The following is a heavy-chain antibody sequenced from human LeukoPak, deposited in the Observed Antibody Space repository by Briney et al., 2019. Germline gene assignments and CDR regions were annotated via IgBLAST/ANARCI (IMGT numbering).Heavy chain of an antibody. Sequence: PGGSLRLSCAASGFTFSSYAMHWVRQAPGKGLEWVAVISYDGSNKYYADSVKGRFTISRDNSKNTLYLQMNSLRAEDMAVYYCTRELRFLEWLPYYYYYYGMDVWGQGTTVTVSS. CDR1: GFTFSSYA. CDR2: ISYDGSNK. V-gene: IGHV3-30-3*01. CDR3: TRELRFLEWLPYYYYYYGMDV. D-gene: IGHD3-3*01. J-gene: IGHJ6*02.